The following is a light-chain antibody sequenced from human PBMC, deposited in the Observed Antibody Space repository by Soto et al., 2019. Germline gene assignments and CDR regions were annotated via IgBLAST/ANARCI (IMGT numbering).Light chain of an antibody. J-gene: IGKJ3*01. Sequence: DIVMTQSPDSLAVSLGERATINCKSSQSVFYSPKNKNYLAWYQQKPGQPPKLLINWASTRESGVPDRFSGSGSGTDFTLTISSLQAEDVAVYYCQQYYATPLTFGPGTKVDIK. CDR2: WAS. CDR1: QSVFYSPKNKNY. CDR3: QQYYATPLT. V-gene: IGKV4-1*01.